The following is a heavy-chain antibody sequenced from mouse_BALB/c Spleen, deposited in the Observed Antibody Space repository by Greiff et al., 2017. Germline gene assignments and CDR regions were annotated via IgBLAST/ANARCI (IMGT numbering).Heavy chain of an antibody. V-gene: IGHV1S137*01. D-gene: IGHD2-10*02. CDR1: GYTFTDYA. J-gene: IGHJ2*01. CDR3: ARRGYGNYFDY. Sequence: VKLVESGAELVRPGVSVKISCKGSGYTFTDYAMHWVKQSHAKSLEWIGVISTYYGDASYNQKFKGKATMTVDKSSSTAYMELARLTSEDSAIYYCARRGYGNYFDYWGQGTTLTVSS. CDR2: ISTYYGDA.